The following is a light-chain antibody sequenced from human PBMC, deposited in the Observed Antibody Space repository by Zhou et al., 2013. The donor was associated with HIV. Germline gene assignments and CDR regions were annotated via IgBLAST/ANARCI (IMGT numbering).Light chain of an antibody. CDR3: QQSYDSSPS. V-gene: IGKV1-39*01. Sequence: DIQMTQSPSSLSASVGDRVTMTCRASESISDHVNWYQQKPGKAPKLLISAASNLESGVPSRFSGSGSGTEFTLTIRSLQPEDLASYYCQQSYDSSPSFGGGTNVEMK. J-gene: IGKJ4*01. CDR1: ESISDH. CDR2: AAS.